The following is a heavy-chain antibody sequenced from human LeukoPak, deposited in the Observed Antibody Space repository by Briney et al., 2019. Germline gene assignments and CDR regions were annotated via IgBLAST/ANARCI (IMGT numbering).Heavy chain of an antibody. V-gene: IGHV4-61*02. D-gene: IGHD6-13*01. J-gene: IGHJ5*02. CDR1: GGSISSGSYY. Sequence: PSQTLSLTCTVSGGSISSGSYYWSWIRQPAGKGLEWIGRIYTSGSTNYNPSLKSRVTISVDTSKNQFSLKLSSVTAADTAVYYCARVLRGIAARWWFDPWGQGTLVTVSS. CDR2: IYTSGST. CDR3: ARVLRGIAARWWFDP.